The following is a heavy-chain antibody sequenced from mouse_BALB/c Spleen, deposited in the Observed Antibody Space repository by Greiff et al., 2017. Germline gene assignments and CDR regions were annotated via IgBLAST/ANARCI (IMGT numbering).Heavy chain of an antibody. J-gene: IGHJ4*01. V-gene: IGHV1S81*02. Sequence: QVQLQQPGAELVKPGASVKLSCKASGYTFTSYYMYWVKQRPGQGLEWIGGINPSNGGTNFNEKFKSKATLTVDKSSSTAYMQLSSLTSEDSAVYYCTRKYGIYAMDYWGQGTSVTVSS. D-gene: IGHD2-10*02. CDR2: INPSNGGT. CDR1: GYTFTSYY. CDR3: TRKYGIYAMDY.